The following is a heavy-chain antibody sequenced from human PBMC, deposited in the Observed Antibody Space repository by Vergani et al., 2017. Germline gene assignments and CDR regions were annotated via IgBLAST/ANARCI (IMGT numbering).Heavy chain of an antibody. CDR3: AGEGVNCSGGSCYSGAVGY. D-gene: IGHD2-15*01. Sequence: QLQLQESGPGLVKPSETLSLTCTVSGCSISSSSYYWGWIRQPPGKGLEWIGSIYYSGSTYYNPSLKSRVTISVDTSKNQFSLKLSSVTAADTAGYYCAGEGVNCSGGSCYSGAVGYWGQGTLVTVSS. V-gene: IGHV4-39*07. CDR2: IYYSGST. CDR1: GCSISSSSYY. J-gene: IGHJ4*02.